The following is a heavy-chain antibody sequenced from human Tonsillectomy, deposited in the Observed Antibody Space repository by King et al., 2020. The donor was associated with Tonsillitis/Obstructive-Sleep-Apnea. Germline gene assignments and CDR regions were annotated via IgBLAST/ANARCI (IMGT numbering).Heavy chain of an antibody. D-gene: IGHD3-9*01. Sequence: VQLVESGGGVVQPGRSLRLSCAASGFIFSTYAMHWVRQAPGKGLEWVTVMSYDGGNTLYADSVKGRFTISRDNSKNTLYLQLNNLRPEDTAVYYCAAGGVLAGYLPLFYWGQGALVTVSS. CDR1: GFIFSTYA. J-gene: IGHJ4*02. V-gene: IGHV3-30-3*01. CDR2: MSYDGGNT. CDR3: AAGGVLAGYLPLFY.